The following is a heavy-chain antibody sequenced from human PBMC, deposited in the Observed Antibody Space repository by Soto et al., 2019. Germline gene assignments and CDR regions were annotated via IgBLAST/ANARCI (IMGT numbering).Heavy chain of an antibody. Sequence: WVSLRRSCAASRFTFNNAWKSLVRQAPGKGLAWVGRIKSNTEGGTTDYAAPVKGRFTISRDDSKNTLFLQMNSLKTEDTAVYYCTPDAPIHINWGQGTLVNISS. D-gene: IGHD1-20*01. V-gene: IGHV3-15*01. CDR1: RFTFNNAW. CDR2: IKSNTEGGTT. J-gene: IGHJ4*02. CDR3: TPDAPIHIN.